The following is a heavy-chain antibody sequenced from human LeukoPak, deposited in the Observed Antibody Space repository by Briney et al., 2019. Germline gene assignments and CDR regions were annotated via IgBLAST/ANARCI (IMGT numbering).Heavy chain of an antibody. D-gene: IGHD5-24*01. V-gene: IGHV4-39*02. CDR3: ARERPRDGYKLFDY. Sequence: PSETLSLTCTVSGGSISSSSYYWGWIRPPPGKGLEWIGSIYYSVSTYYNPSLKSLVTISVDTSKNQFSLKLSSVTAADTAVYYCARERPRDGYKLFDYWGQGTLVTVSS. CDR1: GGSISSSSYY. CDR2: IYYSVST. J-gene: IGHJ4*02.